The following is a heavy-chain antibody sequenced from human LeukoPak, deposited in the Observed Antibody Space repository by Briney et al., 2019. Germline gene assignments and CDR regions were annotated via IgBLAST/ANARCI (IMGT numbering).Heavy chain of an antibody. CDR2: FYYGGTT. D-gene: IGHD6-25*01. Sequence: SETLSLTCTVSGDSISRSSYCWGWIRQSPGKGLEWIGSFYYGGTTYYNPSLKSRVTTSVDTSSHQFSLKLTSMTAADTAVYYCARHSGQAAGNYWYFYLWGRGTLVTVSS. V-gene: IGHV4-39*01. J-gene: IGHJ2*01. CDR1: GDSISRSSYC. CDR3: ARHSGQAAGNYWYFYL.